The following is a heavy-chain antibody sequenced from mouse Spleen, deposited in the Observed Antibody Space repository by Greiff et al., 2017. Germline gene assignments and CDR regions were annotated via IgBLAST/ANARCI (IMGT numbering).Heavy chain of an antibody. V-gene: IGHV2-2*01. CDR3: ARNPYYGNFSWYFDV. D-gene: IGHD2-10*01. CDR2: IWSGGST. Sequence: QVQLKESGPGLVQPSQSLSITCTVSGFSLTSYGVHWVRQSPGKGLEWLGVIWSGGSTDYNAAFISRLSISKDNSKSQVFFKMNSLQADDTAIYYCARNPYYGNFSWYFDVWGTGTTVTVSS. CDR1: GFSLTSYG. J-gene: IGHJ1*03.